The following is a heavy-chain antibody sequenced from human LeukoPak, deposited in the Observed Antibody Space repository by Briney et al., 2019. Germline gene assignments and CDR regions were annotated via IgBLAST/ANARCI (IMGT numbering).Heavy chain of an antibody. J-gene: IGHJ3*02. CDR3: ARDGGDDAIDI. Sequence: GGSLRLSCAASGFIFSSYWMHWVRQAPGKGLVWVSRITSDGSSTSYADSVKGRFTISRDNAKNTLYLQMNSLRAEDTAVYYCARDGGDDAIDIWGQGTMVTVSS. CDR1: GFIFSSYW. D-gene: IGHD3-10*01. V-gene: IGHV3-74*01. CDR2: ITSDGSST.